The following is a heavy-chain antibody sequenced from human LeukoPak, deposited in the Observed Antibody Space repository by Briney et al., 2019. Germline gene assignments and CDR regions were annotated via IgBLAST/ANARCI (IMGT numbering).Heavy chain of an antibody. CDR3: ARRTIAAAGTRWFDP. CDR1: GYSFTSYW. J-gene: IGHJ5*02. CDR2: IYPGDSDT. D-gene: IGHD6-13*01. V-gene: IGHV5-51*01. Sequence: GESLKISCKGSGYSFTSYWIGWVRQMPGKGLEWMGIIYPGDSDTRYSPSFQGQVTITADKSISTAYLQWSSLKASDTAMYYCARRTIAAAGTRWFDPWGQGTLVTVSS.